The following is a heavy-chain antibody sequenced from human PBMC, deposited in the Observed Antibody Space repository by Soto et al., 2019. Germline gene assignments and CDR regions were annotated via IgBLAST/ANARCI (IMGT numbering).Heavy chain of an antibody. D-gene: IGHD6-19*01. CDR2: IGTAGDT. V-gene: IGHV3-13*01. CDR1: GFTFSSYD. CDR3: AREQPTSEPAVGALDY. Sequence: EVQLVESGGGLVQPGGSLRLSCAASGFTFSSYDMHWVRQPTGKGLEWVSAIGTAGDTYYAGSVKGRFTISRENAKNSLDLQMNSLRAEDTAVYYCAREQPTSEPAVGALDYWGQGTLVNVSS. J-gene: IGHJ4*02.